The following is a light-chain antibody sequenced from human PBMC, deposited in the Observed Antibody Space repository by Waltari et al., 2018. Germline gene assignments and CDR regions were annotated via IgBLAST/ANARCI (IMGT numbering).Light chain of an antibody. Sequence: QSVLTQPPSVSGAPGQRVTISCTGSGPNIGAGHNVHGYQQLPRAAPKLLIYGSTSRPLGVPDRFVGSTSGTSASLAITGLQAEDEADYYCQSYDTSLRVVFGGGTKLTVL. CDR2: GST. CDR1: GPNIGAGHN. CDR3: QSYDTSLRVV. V-gene: IGLV1-40*01. J-gene: IGLJ2*01.